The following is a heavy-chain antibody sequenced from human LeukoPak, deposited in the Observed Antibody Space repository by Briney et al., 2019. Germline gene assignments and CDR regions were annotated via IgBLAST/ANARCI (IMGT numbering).Heavy chain of an antibody. CDR2: IIPIFGTA. CDR3: ARDSEMYYDFWSGYYLSWFDP. D-gene: IGHD3-3*01. V-gene: IGHV1-69*13. Sequence: APVKVSCKASGGTFSSYAISWVRQAPGQGLEWMGGIIPIFGTANYAQKFQGRVTITADESTSTAYMELSSLRSEDTAVYYCARDSEMYYDFWSGYYLSWFDPWGQGTLVTVSS. CDR1: GGTFSSYA. J-gene: IGHJ5*02.